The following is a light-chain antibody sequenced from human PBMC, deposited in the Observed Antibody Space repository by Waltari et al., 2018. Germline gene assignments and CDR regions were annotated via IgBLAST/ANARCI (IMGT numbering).Light chain of an antibody. J-gene: IGLJ1*01. CDR2: EDI. V-gene: IGLV2-14*01. CDR3: ESWTTKDTPV. CDR1: SSQAGGYNY. Sequence: QSALTQPASVSGSLGQSITITCSGTSSQAGGYNYVSWYQQYAGEAPRVIIFEDISRPSWVSPRFRGSKSGNTASLIISGLQSEDAADYYCESWTTKDTPVFGTGTKVIVL.